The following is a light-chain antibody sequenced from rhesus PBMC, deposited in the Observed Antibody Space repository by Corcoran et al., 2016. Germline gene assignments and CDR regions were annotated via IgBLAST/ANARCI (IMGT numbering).Light chain of an antibody. V-gene: IGKV1-22*01. CDR1: QGISSW. CDR2: KAS. CDR3: LQYSSSPLT. J-gene: IGKJ4*01. Sequence: DIQMTQSTSSLSASVGDTVTITCQASQGISSWLAWFQQKPGKAPKFRISKASSLQSGVPSRFRGSGSRTDFTLTISSLQPEDFATYYCLQYSSSPLTFGGGTKVEIK.